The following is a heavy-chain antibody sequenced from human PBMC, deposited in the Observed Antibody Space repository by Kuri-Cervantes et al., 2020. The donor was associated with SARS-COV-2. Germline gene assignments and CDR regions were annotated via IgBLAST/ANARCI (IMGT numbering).Heavy chain of an antibody. J-gene: IGHJ4*02. D-gene: IGHD1/OR15-1a*01. CDR2: IPYSGRT. Sequence: SETLSLTCSVSGDSISGSRYYWGWIRQPPGKGLDWIGSIPYSGRTDSNPSLESRVTMSIDTSKNQFSLNLTSVTAADTAVYYCVRQNWDIDSWGQGTLATVSS. CDR3: VRQNWDIDS. CDR1: GDSISGSRYY. V-gene: IGHV4-39*01.